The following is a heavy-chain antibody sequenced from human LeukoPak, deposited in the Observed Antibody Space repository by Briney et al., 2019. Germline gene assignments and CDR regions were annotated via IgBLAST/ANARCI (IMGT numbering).Heavy chain of an antibody. J-gene: IGHJ3*02. CDR1: GGSISSSNW. Sequence: SGTLSLTCAVSGGSISSSNWWSWVRQPPGKGLEWIGEIYHSGSTNYNPSLKSRVTISVDKSKNQFSLKLSSVTAADTAVYYCARLFGELPHDASDIWGQGTMVTVSS. D-gene: IGHD3-10*01. CDR2: IYHSGST. CDR3: ARLFGELPHDASDI. V-gene: IGHV4-4*02.